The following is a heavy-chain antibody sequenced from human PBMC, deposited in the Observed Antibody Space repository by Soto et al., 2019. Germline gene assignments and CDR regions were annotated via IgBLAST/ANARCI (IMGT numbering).Heavy chain of an antibody. D-gene: IGHD5-12*01. J-gene: IGHJ4*02. Sequence: ASVKVSCKASGGTFSSYTISWVRQAPGQGLEWMGRIIPILGIANYAQKFQGRVTITADTSTSTVYMELSSLRSEDTAVYYCARASLRWLRLVYFDYWGQGTLVTVSS. CDR3: ARASLRWLRLVYFDY. CDR1: GGTFSSYT. V-gene: IGHV1-69*02. CDR2: IIPILGIA.